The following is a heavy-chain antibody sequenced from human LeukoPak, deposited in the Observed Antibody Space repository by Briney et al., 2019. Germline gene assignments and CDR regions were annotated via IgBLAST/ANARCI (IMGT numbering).Heavy chain of an antibody. CDR1: GFTVSSNY. J-gene: IGHJ3*02. Sequence: GGSLRLSCAASGFTVSSNYMSWVRQAPGKGLEWVSLIYSGGSTYYADSVKGRFTISRDTSKNTLYLQMNSLRAEDTAVYYCARIITMIVVVIRHDAFDIWGQGTMVTVSS. V-gene: IGHV3-53*01. D-gene: IGHD3-22*01. CDR2: IYSGGST. CDR3: ARIITMIVVVIRHDAFDI.